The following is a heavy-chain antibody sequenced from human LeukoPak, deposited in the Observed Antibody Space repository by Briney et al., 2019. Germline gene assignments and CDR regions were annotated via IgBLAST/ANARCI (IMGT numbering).Heavy chain of an antibody. Sequence: GGSLRLSCAASGFTFDYYWMHWVRQAPGKGLMWVSRNNTDGSNTHYADSVKGRFTISRDNAKNTLYLQMNGLRVEDTAVYYCVVWGEDRSGHRFDFWGQGTLVTVSS. CDR1: GFTFDYYW. J-gene: IGHJ4*02. V-gene: IGHV3-74*01. CDR2: NNTDGSNT. CDR3: VVWGEDRSGHRFDF. D-gene: IGHD3-22*01.